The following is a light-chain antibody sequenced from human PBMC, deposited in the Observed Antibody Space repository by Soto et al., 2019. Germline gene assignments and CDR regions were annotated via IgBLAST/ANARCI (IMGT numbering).Light chain of an antibody. J-gene: IGKJ1*01. CDR3: QQYGSSPRT. Sequence: EIVLTQSPDTLSLSPGERATLSCRASQSVSTDSLAWYQQRPGQAPRPLIYAASRRATGTPDRFSGSGSGTDFTLTISRLEPEDFAVYYCQQYGSSPRTFGQGTKVDIK. CDR2: AAS. CDR1: QSVSTDS. V-gene: IGKV3-20*01.